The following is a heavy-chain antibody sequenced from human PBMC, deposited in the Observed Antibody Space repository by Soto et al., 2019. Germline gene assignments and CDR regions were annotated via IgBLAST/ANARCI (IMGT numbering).Heavy chain of an antibody. Sequence: ASVKVSCKASGYTFTSYGISWVRQAPGQGLEWMGIINPSGGSTSYAQKFQGRVTMTRDTSTSTVYMELSSLRSEDTAVYYCAGADLDTAMADVYYYYYMDVWGKGTTVTVS. J-gene: IGHJ6*03. CDR3: AGADLDTAMADVYYYYYMDV. V-gene: IGHV1-46*03. D-gene: IGHD5-18*01. CDR1: GYTFTSYG. CDR2: INPSGGST.